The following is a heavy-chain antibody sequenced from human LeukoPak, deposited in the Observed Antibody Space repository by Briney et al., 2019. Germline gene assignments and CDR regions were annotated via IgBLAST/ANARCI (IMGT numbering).Heavy chain of an antibody. CDR3: ARGSTTEIGWNY. CDR2: ISSDGTNK. CDR1: GFTFSSYT. J-gene: IGHJ4*02. V-gene: IGHV3-30-3*01. D-gene: IGHD1-14*01. Sequence: GGSLRLSCAASGFTFSSYTIHWVRQAPGKGLEWVAVISSDGTNKYYADSVKGRFTISRDNSKNTLYLQVSSLRAEDTAVYYCARGSTTEIGWNYWGQGTLVTVSS.